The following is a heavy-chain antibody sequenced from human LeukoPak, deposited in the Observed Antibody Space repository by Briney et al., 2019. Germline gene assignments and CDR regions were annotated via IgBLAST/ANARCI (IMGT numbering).Heavy chain of an antibody. V-gene: IGHV3-33*01. CDR3: ARWGDILTPRNAFDI. CDR2: IWYDGSNK. J-gene: IGHJ3*02. Sequence: PGRSLRLSCAASGFTFSSYGMHWVRQAPGKGLEWVAVIWYDGSNKYYADSVKGRFTISRDNSENTLYLQMNSLRAEDTAVYYCARWGDILTPRNAFDIWGQGTMVTVSS. D-gene: IGHD3-9*01. CDR1: GFTFSSYG.